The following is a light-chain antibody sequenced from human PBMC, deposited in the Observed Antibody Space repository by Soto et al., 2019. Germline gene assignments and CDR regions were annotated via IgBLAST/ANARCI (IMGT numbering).Light chain of an antibody. CDR2: KVC. J-gene: IGKJ2*01. V-gene: IGKV2-30*01. CDR3: MQGTHWPPYT. Sequence: DVVMTQSPLSLPVTLGQPASISCRSSQSLAYSDGNTYLNWFKQRPGQSPRRLIYKVCNRESGVPDRFSGRGSGTDFTLKTSRVEAEDVGVYYCMQGTHWPPYTFGQGTKLEIK. CDR1: QSLAYSDGNTY.